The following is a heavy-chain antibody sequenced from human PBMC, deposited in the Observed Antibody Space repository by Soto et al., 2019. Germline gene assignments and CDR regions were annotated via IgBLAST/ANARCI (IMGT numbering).Heavy chain of an antibody. Sequence: GASVKVSCKASGYTFTGYYMHWVRQAPGQGLEWMGWINPNSGGTNYAQKFQGWVTMTRDASISTAYMELSRLRSDDTAVYYCARAGGVGYCSSTSCHSVDYYYGMDVWGQGTTVTVSS. J-gene: IGHJ6*02. CDR3: ARAGGVGYCSSTSCHSVDYYYGMDV. CDR2: INPNSGGT. V-gene: IGHV1-2*04. D-gene: IGHD2-2*01. CDR1: GYTFTGYY.